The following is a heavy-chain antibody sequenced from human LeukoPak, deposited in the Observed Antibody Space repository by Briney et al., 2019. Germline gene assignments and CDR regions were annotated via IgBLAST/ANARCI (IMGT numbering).Heavy chain of an antibody. V-gene: IGHV4-39*06. CDR3: ARGTYDSSGYSGI. CDR1: CGSISSSSYY. Sequence: SESLSLACTVSCGSISSSSYYWGWIHQPPGKGLEWIGSIYYSGITYYNPSLKSRFTISVDTSKNQFTLKLSSVTAADTAVYYCARGTYDSSGYSGIWGQGTLVTVPS. D-gene: IGHD3-22*01. J-gene: IGHJ4*02. CDR2: IYYSGIT.